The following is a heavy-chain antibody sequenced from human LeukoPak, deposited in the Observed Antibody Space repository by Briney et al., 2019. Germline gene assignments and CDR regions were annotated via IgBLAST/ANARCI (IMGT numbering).Heavy chain of an antibody. D-gene: IGHD5-12*01. J-gene: IGHJ6*03. Sequence: SEXXSLTCAVYGGSFSGYYWSWLRQPPGKGLEWIGEINHSGSTNYNPSLKSRVTISVDTSKNQFSLKLSSVTAADTAVYYCARVLVATISYYYYYMDVWGKGTTVTVSS. CDR1: GGSFSGYY. V-gene: IGHV4-34*01. CDR2: INHSGST. CDR3: ARVLVATISYYYYYMDV.